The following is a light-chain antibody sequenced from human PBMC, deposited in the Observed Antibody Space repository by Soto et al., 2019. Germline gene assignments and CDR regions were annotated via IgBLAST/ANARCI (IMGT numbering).Light chain of an antibody. V-gene: IGKV3-20*01. CDR1: QSLTNAY. Sequence: EIVLTQSPGTLSLSPGERATLSCRASQSLTNAYLAWYQQKPGQAPRLLISGASTRATGIPARFSGSGSGTDFTLTISRLEPEDFAVYYCQHYSDSPITFGQGTRLEIK. CDR2: GAS. CDR3: QHYSDSPIT. J-gene: IGKJ5*01.